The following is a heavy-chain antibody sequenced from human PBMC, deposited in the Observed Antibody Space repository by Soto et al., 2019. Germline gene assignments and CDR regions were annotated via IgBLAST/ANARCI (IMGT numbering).Heavy chain of an antibody. CDR1: GGTFSSYA. CDR3: ARDWYNWNYKEGGGY. Sequence: QVQLVQSGAEVKKPGSSVKVSCKASGGTFSSYAISWVRQAPGQGLEWMGGIIPIFGTANYAQKFQGRVTITADEATSTADMELSSLRSEDTAVYYCARDWYNWNYKEGGGYWGQGTLVTVSS. D-gene: IGHD1-7*01. J-gene: IGHJ4*02. CDR2: IIPIFGTA. V-gene: IGHV1-69*01.